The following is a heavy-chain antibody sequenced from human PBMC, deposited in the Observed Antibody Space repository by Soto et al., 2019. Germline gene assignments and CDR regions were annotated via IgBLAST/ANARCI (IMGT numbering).Heavy chain of an antibody. D-gene: IGHD2-15*01. CDR1: GYSFTTYG. Sequence: QVQLVQSGGEVKKPGASVKVSCKTSGYSFTTYGISWVRQAPGQGLEWIGWISTHNGDTEFAQNFQGRVTTTTDTTTTTAYMELRSLRSDDTAVYYCAREGSRPYYYYGMDVWGPGTTVTVSS. CDR3: AREGSRPYYYYGMDV. CDR2: ISTHNGDT. V-gene: IGHV1-18*01. J-gene: IGHJ6*02.